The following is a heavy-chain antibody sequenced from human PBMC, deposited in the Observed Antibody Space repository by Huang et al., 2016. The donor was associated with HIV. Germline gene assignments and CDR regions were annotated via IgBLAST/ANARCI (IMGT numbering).Heavy chain of an antibody. CDR2: IIPILCTA. J-gene: IGHJ5*02. CDR1: GGTFSSYA. CDR3: ARTAYSYGFRQGYNWFDP. V-gene: IGHV1-69*13. D-gene: IGHD5-18*01. Sequence: QVLLVQSGAEVRKPGSSVKVSCTAFGGTFSSYAISWVRQAPGQGLGWMVGIIPILCTANYTRKFQGRVTITVDESTNTGYMELTRLTSEDTAVYYCARTAYSYGFRQGYNWFDPWGQGTPVTVSS.